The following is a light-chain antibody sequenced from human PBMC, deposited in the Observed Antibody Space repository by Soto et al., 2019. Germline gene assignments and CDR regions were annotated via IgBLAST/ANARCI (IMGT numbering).Light chain of an antibody. Sequence: QSVLTKPPSVSAAPGQKVTISCSGSSSNIGNNYVSWYQQLPGTAPKLLIYDNNQRPSGIPDRFSGSKSGTSATLGITGLQSGDEADYYCGTWDISLRPGVFGGGTKLTVL. CDR3: GTWDISLRPGV. V-gene: IGLV1-51*01. J-gene: IGLJ3*02. CDR1: SSNIGNNY. CDR2: DNN.